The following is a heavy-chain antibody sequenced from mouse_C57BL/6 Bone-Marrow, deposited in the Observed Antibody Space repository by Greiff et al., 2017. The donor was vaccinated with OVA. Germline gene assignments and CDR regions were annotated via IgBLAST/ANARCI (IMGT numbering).Heavy chain of an antibody. V-gene: IGHV5-6*01. Sequence: EVQLVESGGDLVKPGGSLKLSCAASGFTFSSYGMSWVRQTPDKRLEWVATISSGGSYTYYPDSVKGRFTISRDNAKNTLYLQLSSLKSEDTAMYDCASPFYCDWFAYWGQGTLVTVSA. CDR3: ASPFYCDWFAY. CDR2: ISSGGSYT. D-gene: IGHD1-1*01. CDR1: GFTFSSYG. J-gene: IGHJ3*01.